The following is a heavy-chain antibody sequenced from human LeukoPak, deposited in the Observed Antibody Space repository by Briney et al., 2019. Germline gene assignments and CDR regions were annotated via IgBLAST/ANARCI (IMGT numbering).Heavy chain of an antibody. D-gene: IGHD1-7*01. Sequence: PGGSLRLSRAASGFSFSDYYMSWIRQAPGKGLEWVSYISSSGDTMSYADSVKGRFTISGDNAKNSLFLQMSSLRAEDAAIYYCARVMGNYASDYWGQGALVTVSS. CDR2: ISSSGDTM. CDR1: GFSFSDYY. CDR3: ARVMGNYASDY. J-gene: IGHJ4*02. V-gene: IGHV3-11*04.